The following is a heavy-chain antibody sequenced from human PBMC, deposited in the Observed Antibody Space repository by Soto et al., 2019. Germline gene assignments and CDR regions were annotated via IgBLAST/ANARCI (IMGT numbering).Heavy chain of an antibody. V-gene: IGHV3-23*01. CDR3: AKKAGYRRYDPFDY. Sequence: GGSLRLSCAASGFTFSSYAMSWVRQAPGKGLEWVAAISNSGGSTFYAYPVKGLSTISSDNFKTTLNLQINSLCDETTAVYYCAKKAGYRRYDPFDYWGQGTLVTVSS. D-gene: IGHD5-12*01. J-gene: IGHJ4*02. CDR1: GFTFSSYA. CDR2: ISNSGGST.